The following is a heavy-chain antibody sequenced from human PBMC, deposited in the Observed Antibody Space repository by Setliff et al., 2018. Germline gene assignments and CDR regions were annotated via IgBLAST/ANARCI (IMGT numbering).Heavy chain of an antibody. CDR1: GDTFSSYG. CDR3: VREGVDSRSSTDYRYYMDV. J-gene: IGHJ6*03. Sequence: SVKVSCKASGDTFSSYGISWVRQAPGQGLEWMGGTIPMFGSTSYAQKFQGRVTIITDESTNTAFMQLSSLRSDDTAVYYCVREGVDSRSSTDYRYYMDVWGKGTTVTVSS. V-gene: IGHV1-69*05. CDR2: TIPMFGST. D-gene: IGHD3-22*01.